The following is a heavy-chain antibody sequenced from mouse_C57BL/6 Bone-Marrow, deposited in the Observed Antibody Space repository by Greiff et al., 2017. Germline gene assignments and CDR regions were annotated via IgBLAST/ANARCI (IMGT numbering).Heavy chain of an antibody. J-gene: IGHJ3*01. V-gene: IGHV1-81*01. CDR1: GYTFTSYG. Sequence: QVQLQQSGAELARPGASVKLSCKASGYTFTSYGISWVKQRTGQGLEWIGEIYPRSGNTYYNEKFKGKATLTADKSSSTAYMELRSLTSEDAAVXFCARDGGIYYDPFAYWGQGTLVTVSA. D-gene: IGHD2-4*01. CDR2: IYPRSGNT. CDR3: ARDGGIYYDPFAY.